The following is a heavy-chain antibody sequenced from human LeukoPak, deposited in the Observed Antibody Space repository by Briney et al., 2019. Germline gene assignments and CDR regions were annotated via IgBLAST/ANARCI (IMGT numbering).Heavy chain of an antibody. D-gene: IGHD3-9*01. J-gene: IGHJ5*02. V-gene: IGHV1-18*01. CDR2: ISAYNGNT. CDR1: GYTFTSYG. Sequence: ASVKVSCKASGYTFTSYGISWVRQAPGQGLEWMGWISAYNGNTNYAQKLQGRVTMTTDTSTSTAYMELRSLRSDDTAVYYCARTNYDILTGYYEMYNWFDPWGQGTLVTVSS. CDR3: ARTNYDILTGYYEMYNWFDP.